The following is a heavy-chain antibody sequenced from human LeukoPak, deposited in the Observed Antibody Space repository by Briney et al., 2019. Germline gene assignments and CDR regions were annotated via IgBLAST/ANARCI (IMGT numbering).Heavy chain of an antibody. CDR1: GYTFTSYD. D-gene: IGHD6-19*01. J-gene: IGHJ4*02. CDR2: MNPNRGNT. CDR3: ARVLIAVADPGGLDY. Sequence: GASVKVSCKASGYTFTSYDINWVRQATGQGLEWMGWMNPNRGNTGYAQRFQGRVTMTRNTSISTAYMEMSSLRSEDTAVYYCARVLIAVADPGGLDYWGQGPLVTVSS. V-gene: IGHV1-8*01.